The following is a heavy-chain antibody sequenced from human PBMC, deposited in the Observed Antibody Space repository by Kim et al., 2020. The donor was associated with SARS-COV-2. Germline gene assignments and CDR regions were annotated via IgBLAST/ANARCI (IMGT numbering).Heavy chain of an antibody. CDR1: GGSFSGYY. Sequence: SETLSLTCAVYGGSFSGYYWSWIRQPPGKGLEWIGEINHSGSTNYNPSLKSRVTISVDTSKNQFSLKLSSVTAADTAGYYCARARGRYYGSGSYYYYYG. CDR2: INHSGST. V-gene: IGHV4-34*01. CDR3: ARARGRYYGSGSYYYYYG. D-gene: IGHD3-10*01. J-gene: IGHJ6*01.